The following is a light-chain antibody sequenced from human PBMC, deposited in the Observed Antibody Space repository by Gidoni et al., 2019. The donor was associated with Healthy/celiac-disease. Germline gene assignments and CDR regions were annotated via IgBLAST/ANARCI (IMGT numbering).Light chain of an antibody. CDR2: AAS. CDR3: QQSYSTPFT. Sequence: DIQLTQSPSSLSASVGDRVTITCRASQSISSYLNWKQQKPGKAPKLRIYAASSLQSGVPSRFSVIGSGTEFTLTISSLQPEDFATYYGQQSYSTPFTFXPXTKVDIK. V-gene: IGKV1-39*01. J-gene: IGKJ3*01. CDR1: QSISSY.